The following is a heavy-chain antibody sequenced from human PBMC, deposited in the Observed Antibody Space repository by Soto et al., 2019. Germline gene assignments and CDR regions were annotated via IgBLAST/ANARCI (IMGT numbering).Heavy chain of an antibody. CDR2: INPSGGST. CDR1: GYGLTVDY. J-gene: IGHJ4*02. Sequence: RKSSGYGLTVDYMGWRRHTNRQGLEWMGIINPSGGSTSYAQKFQGRVTMTRDTPTSTVYMELSSLRSEDTAVYYCARDAPLYDSSGLNYFDYWGQGTLVTVSS. V-gene: IGHV1-46*03. CDR3: ARDAPLYDSSGLNYFDY. D-gene: IGHD3-22*01.